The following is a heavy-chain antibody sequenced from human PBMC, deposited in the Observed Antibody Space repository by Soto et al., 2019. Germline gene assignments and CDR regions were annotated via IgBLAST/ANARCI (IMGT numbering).Heavy chain of an antibody. CDR3: VSXDSSGWYEDFYYYGMDV. CDR2: ISSSSSYI. CDR1: GFTFSSYS. D-gene: IGHD6-19*01. J-gene: IGHJ6*02. V-gene: IGHV3-21*04. Sequence: GSLRLAWAPSGFTFSSYSMNWVRQAPGKGLEWVSSISSSSSYIYYADSVKGRFTISRDNAKNSLYLQMNSLRAEDTAVYYCVSXDSSGWYEDFYYYGMDVWGQGTTVTVSS.